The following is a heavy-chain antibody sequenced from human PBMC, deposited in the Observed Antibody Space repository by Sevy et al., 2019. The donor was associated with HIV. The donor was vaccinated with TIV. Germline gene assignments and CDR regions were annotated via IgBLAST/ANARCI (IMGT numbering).Heavy chain of an antibody. CDR2: IYYSGST. Sequence: SETLSLTCTVSGGSISSYYWSWIRQPPGKGLEWIGYIYYSGSTNYNPSLKSRVTISVDTSKNQFSPKLSSVTAADTAVYYCARKQGSYYDFWSGYPKWGYYYYGMDVWGQGTTVTVSS. CDR1: GGSISSYY. D-gene: IGHD3-3*01. J-gene: IGHJ6*02. V-gene: IGHV4-59*01. CDR3: ARKQGSYYDFWSGYPKWGYYYYGMDV.